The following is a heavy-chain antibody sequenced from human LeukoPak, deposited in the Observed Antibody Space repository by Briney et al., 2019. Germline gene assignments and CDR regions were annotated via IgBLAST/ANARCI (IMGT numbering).Heavy chain of an antibody. V-gene: IGHV4-30-4*01. J-gene: IGHJ5*02. CDR1: AGSISSGDYY. CDR2: IYYSGST. CDR3: ASLDSSGYWFDP. Sequence: PSQTLSLTCTVSAGSISSGDYYWSWIRQPPGKGLEWIGYIYYSGSTYYNPSLKSRVTISVDTSKNQFSLKLSSVTAADTAVYYCASLDSSGYWFDPWGQGTLVTVSS. D-gene: IGHD6-19*01.